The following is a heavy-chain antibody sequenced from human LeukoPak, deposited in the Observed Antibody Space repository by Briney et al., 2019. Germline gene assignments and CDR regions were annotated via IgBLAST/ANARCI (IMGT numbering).Heavy chain of an antibody. CDR1: GFTLSSYS. D-gene: IGHD6-13*01. CDR2: ISSSSSYI. Sequence: GRSLRLSCAASGFTLSSYSMNWVRQAPGKGLEWVSSISSSSSYIYYADSVKGRFTISRDNAKNTLYLQMNSLRAEDTAVYYCARAVIAADGGYNYWSQGTLVTVSS. J-gene: IGHJ4*02. V-gene: IGHV3-21*04. CDR3: ARAVIAADGGYNY.